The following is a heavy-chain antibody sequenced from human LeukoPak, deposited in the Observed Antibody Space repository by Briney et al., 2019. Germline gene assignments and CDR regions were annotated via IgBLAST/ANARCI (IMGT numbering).Heavy chain of an antibody. CDR1: GFTFSSYG. Sequence: GGSLRLSCAASGFTFSSYGMSWVRQAPGKGLEWVSAISGSGGSTYYADSVKGRFTISRDNSKNTLYLQMNSLRAEDTAVYYCAKGIRYYYDSSGYYYEYDAFDIWGQGTMATVSS. D-gene: IGHD3-22*01. CDR2: ISGSGGST. V-gene: IGHV3-23*01. J-gene: IGHJ3*02. CDR3: AKGIRYYYDSSGYYYEYDAFDI.